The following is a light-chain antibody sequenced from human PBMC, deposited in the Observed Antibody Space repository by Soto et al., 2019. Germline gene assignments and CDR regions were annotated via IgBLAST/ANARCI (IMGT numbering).Light chain of an antibody. J-gene: IGLJ1*01. CDR3: ETWDSNTHV. CDR1: SGHSSYI. Sequence: QPVLTQSSSASASLGSSVKLTCPLSSGHSSYIIAWHQQQPGKAPRYLMKLEGSGSYNKGSGVPDRFSGSSSGADRYLSISNLQSEDEADYYCETWDSNTHVFGTGTKVTVL. CDR2: LEGSGSY. V-gene: IGLV4-60*03.